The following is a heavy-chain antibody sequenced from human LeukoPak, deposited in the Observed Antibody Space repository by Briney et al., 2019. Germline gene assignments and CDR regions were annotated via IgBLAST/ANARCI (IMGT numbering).Heavy chain of an antibody. Sequence: GGSLRLSCAASGFTFSSYAMSWVCHAPGKGLEWVSAIIGSGGSTYYADSVKGRFTISRDNSKNTLYLQMNSLRAEDTAVYYCAKLGVDTAMVRSHFDYWGQGTLVTVSS. D-gene: IGHD5-18*01. CDR1: GFTFSSYA. CDR3: AKLGVDTAMVRSHFDY. V-gene: IGHV3-23*01. CDR2: IIGSGGST. J-gene: IGHJ4*02.